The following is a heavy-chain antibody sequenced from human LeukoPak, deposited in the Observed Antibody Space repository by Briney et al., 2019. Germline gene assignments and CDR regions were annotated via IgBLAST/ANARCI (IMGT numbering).Heavy chain of an antibody. Sequence: GGSLRLSCAVSGFTFSRYSMNWVRQAPGKGLQWVSYITSSSSTIYYADSVKGRFTVSRDNAKNSPYVQMNSLRDEDTAVYYCARVGSGLYGMDVWGQGTTVTVSS. J-gene: IGHJ6*02. CDR1: GFTFSRYS. CDR2: ITSSSSTI. V-gene: IGHV3-48*02. D-gene: IGHD1-26*01. CDR3: ARVGSGLYGMDV.